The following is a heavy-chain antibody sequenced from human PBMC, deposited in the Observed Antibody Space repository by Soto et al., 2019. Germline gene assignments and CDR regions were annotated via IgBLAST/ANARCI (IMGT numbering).Heavy chain of an antibody. J-gene: IGHJ6*03. V-gene: IGHV3-33*01. CDR3: AREDYYYYYMDV. CDR2: IWYDGSNK. Sequence: QVQLVESGGGVVQPGRSLRLSCAASGFTFSSYGMHWVRQAPGKGLEWVAVIWYDGSNKYYADSVKGRFTISRDNSKNTLYLQMNCLRAEDTAVYYCAREDYYYYYMDVWGKGTTVTVSS. CDR1: GFTFSSYG.